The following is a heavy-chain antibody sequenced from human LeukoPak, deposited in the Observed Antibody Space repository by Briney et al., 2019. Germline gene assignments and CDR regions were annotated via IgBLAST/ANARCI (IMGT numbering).Heavy chain of an antibody. D-gene: IGHD2-15*01. CDR2: IYYSGST. CDR3: ARHNGYCSGGSCDIFDY. Sequence: SETQSLTCTVSGGSISSYYWSWIRQPPGKGLEWIGYIYYSGSTNYNPSLKSRVTISVDTSKNQFSLKLSSVTAADTAVYYCARHNGYCSGGSCDIFDYWGQGTLVTVSS. V-gene: IGHV4-59*08. CDR1: GGSISSYY. J-gene: IGHJ4*02.